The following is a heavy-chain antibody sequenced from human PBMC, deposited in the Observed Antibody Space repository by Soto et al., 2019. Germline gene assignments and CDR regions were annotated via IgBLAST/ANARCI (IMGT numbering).Heavy chain of an antibody. CDR3: AKDHEHYYFDY. J-gene: IGHJ4*02. V-gene: IGHV3-30*18. Sequence: GGSLRLSCAAPGFTFSSYGMHWVRQAPGKGLEWVAVISYDGSNKYYADSVKGRFTISRDNSKNTLYLQMNSLRAEDTAVYYCAKDHEHYYFDYWGQGTLVTVSS. CDR2: ISYDGSNK. CDR1: GFTFSSYG.